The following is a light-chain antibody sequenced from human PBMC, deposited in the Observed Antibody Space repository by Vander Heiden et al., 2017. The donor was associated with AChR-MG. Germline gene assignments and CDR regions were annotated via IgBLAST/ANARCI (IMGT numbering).Light chain of an antibody. CDR2: AAS. CDR1: QSISTY. J-gene: IGKJ1*01. V-gene: IGKV1-39*01. CDR3: HQSLTIPWT. Sequence: DIQMTQSPSSLSASVGDRVTITCRASQSISTYLNWYQKKPGKAPEVLIYAASSLKSGVPSRFSGSGSGTDFTLTISSLQPEDVATYFCHQSLTIPWTFGQETKVDIK.